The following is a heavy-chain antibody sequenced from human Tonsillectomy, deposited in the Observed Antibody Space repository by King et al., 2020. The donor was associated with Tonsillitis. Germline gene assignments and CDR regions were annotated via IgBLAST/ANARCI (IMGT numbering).Heavy chain of an antibody. Sequence: QLVQSGAEVKKPGASVKVSCKASGYTFTGYYMHWVRQAPGQGLEWMGWINPNSGGTNYAQKFQGRVTMTRDTSISTAYMELSRLRSDDTAVYYCARDLGGGYSSGWYGYWGQGTLVTVSS. J-gene: IGHJ4*02. D-gene: IGHD6-19*01. V-gene: IGHV1-2*02. CDR3: ARDLGGGYSSGWYGY. CDR2: INPNSGGT. CDR1: GYTFTGYY.